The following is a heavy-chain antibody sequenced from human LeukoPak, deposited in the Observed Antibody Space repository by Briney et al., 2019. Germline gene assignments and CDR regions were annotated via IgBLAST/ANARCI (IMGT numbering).Heavy chain of an antibody. CDR1: GFTFSSYA. Sequence: GSLRLSCAASGFTFSSYAMSWVRQAPGKGLEWVSAISGSGGSTYYADSVKGRFTISRDNSKNTLYLQMNSLRAEDTAVYYCAKQGYYYDSSGYYVFFDYWGQGTLVTVSS. J-gene: IGHJ4*02. CDR2: ISGSGGST. V-gene: IGHV3-23*01. CDR3: AKQGYYYDSSGYYVFFDY. D-gene: IGHD3-22*01.